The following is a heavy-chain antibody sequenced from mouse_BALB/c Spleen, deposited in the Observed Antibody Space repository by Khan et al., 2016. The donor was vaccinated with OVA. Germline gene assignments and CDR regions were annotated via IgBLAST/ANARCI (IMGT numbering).Heavy chain of an antibody. V-gene: IGHV3-2*02. D-gene: IGHD3-1*01. J-gene: IGHJ2*01. CDR1: GYSITSDYG. Sequence: EVQLQESGPGLVKPSQSLSLTCTVTGYSITSDYGWNWIRQFPGNKLEWMGYISYSGNTNYNPYLKSRISITRDTSTNQFFLQLNSVTTEDTATYYCARRARIKYWGQGTTLTVSS. CDR2: ISYSGNT. CDR3: ARRARIKY.